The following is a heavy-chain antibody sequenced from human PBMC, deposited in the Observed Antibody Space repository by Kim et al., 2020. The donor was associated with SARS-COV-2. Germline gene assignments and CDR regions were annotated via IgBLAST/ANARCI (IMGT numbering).Heavy chain of an antibody. J-gene: IGHJ5*02. D-gene: IGHD3-22*01. CDR1: GGSFSGYY. CDR3: ARRDSSGHGTNWFDP. V-gene: IGHV4-34*01. Sequence: SETLSLTCAVYGGSFSGYYWSWIRQPPGKGLEWIWEINHSGSTNYNPSLKSRVTISVDTSKNQFSLKLSPVTAADTAVDYCARRDSSGHGTNWFDPWGQG. CDR2: INHSGST.